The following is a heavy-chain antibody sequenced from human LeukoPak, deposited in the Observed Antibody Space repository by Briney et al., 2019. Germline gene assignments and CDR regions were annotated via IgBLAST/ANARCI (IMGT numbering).Heavy chain of an antibody. Sequence: GRCLRLSCAASGFTFSTYGMHWVRAGPDKGREWGGFISYDGSNKYYADSVKGRFTISIDNSKNTLYLQMNSLRAEDTAVYYCAKDGAYSSSHQPHYWGQGTLVTVSS. CDR2: ISYDGSNK. V-gene: IGHV3-30*18. CDR3: AKDGAYSSSHQPHY. J-gene: IGHJ4*02. CDR1: GFTFSTYG. D-gene: IGHD6-6*01.